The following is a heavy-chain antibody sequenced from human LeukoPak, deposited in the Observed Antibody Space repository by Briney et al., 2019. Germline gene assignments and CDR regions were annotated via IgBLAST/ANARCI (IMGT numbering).Heavy chain of an antibody. D-gene: IGHD3-10*01. CDR3: ARDMVRGVITPSDAFDI. V-gene: IGHV1-18*01. Sequence: GASVNVSCKSSGYTFTSYGFSWVRQAPGQGLEWMGLISAYNGNTNYAQKLQGRVTMTTDTSTSTAYMELRSLRSDDTAVYYCARDMVRGVITPSDAFDIWGQGTMVTVSS. J-gene: IGHJ3*02. CDR1: GYTFTSYG. CDR2: ISAYNGNT.